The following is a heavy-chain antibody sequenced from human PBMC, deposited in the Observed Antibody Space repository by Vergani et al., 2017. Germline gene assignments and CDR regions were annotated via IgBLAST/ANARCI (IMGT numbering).Heavy chain of an antibody. Sequence: QVQLQQWGAGLLKPSETLSLTCAVYGGSFSGYYWSWIRQPPGKGLEWIGEINHSGSTNYNPSLKRRVTISVDTSKNQFSLKVSFVTAADTALYYCARGPGGTAMVMGLYYWGQGTLVTVSS. V-gene: IGHV4-34*01. D-gene: IGHD5-18*01. CDR2: INHSGST. CDR1: GGSFSGYY. CDR3: ARGPGGTAMVMGLYY. J-gene: IGHJ4*02.